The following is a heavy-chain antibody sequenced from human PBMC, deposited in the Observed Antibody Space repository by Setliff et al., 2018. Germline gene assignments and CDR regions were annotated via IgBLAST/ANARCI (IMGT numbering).Heavy chain of an antibody. CDR1: GGSIINSYY. Sequence: SETLSLTCTVSGGSIINSYYWGWIRQPAGKGLEWIGRVSTSGNTNYNPSLKSRVTVSPDTSKNQLSLKLTSMTAAETAVYYCRLWSHNYQNDYWGQGTLVTVSS. V-gene: IGHV4-4*07. D-gene: IGHD3-16*01. CDR2: VSTSGNT. J-gene: IGHJ4*02. CDR3: RLWSHNYQNDY.